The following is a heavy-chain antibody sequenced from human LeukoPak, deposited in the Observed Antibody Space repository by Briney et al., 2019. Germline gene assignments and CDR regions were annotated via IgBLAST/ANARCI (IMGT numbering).Heavy chain of an antibody. V-gene: IGHV3-74*01. CDR3: ARHTPTQRDIVPVPAAWFDY. Sequence: SGGSLRLSCAASGFTFSSYWMHWVRQDPGKGLVWVSHINNDGSITNYADSVKGRFTISRDNSKNTLYLQMNSLRAEDTAVYYCARHTPTQRDIVPVPAAWFDYWGQGTLVTVSS. CDR2: INNDGSIT. D-gene: IGHD2-2*01. CDR1: GFTFSSYW. J-gene: IGHJ4*02.